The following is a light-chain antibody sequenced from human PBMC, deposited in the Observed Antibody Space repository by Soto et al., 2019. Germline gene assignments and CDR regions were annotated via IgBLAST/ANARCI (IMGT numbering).Light chain of an antibody. CDR3: QHLNDYRYT. V-gene: IGKV1-9*01. Sequence: DIPLTQSPSFLSASVGDRVTITCRASQAISSSLAWYQHNPGKAPKLLIYAASTLQNGVPSSFSGSGSGTDFTLTISSLQPEDFATYYCQHLNDYRYTFGQGTKVEIK. J-gene: IGKJ2*01. CDR2: AAS. CDR1: QAISSS.